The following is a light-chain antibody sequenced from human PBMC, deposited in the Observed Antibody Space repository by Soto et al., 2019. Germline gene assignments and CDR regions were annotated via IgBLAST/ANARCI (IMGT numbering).Light chain of an antibody. CDR3: QQYGSSPRT. CDR2: GAS. Sequence: EIVLTQSPGTLSLSPGERATLSCRASQSVSSSDLAWYQQKPGQAPRLLIYGASSRANGIPDRFSGSGSGTDFTRTISRLEPEDFAVYYWQQYGSSPRTFGQGTKVEIK. J-gene: IGKJ1*01. V-gene: IGKV3-20*01. CDR1: QSVSSSD.